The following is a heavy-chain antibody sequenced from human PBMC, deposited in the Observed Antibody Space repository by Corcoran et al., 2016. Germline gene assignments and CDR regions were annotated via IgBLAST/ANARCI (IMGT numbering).Heavy chain of an antibody. CDR2: ISYDGSNK. J-gene: IGHJ4*02. V-gene: IGHV3-30*18. D-gene: IGHD3-3*01. CDR1: GFTFSSYG. Sequence: QVQLVESGGGVVQPGRSLRLSCAASGFTFSSYGMYWVRQAPGKGLEWVTVISYDGSNKYYADSVKGRFTISRDNSKNTLYLQMNSLRAEDTAVYYCAKDGGQKFWSGYSAPDYWGQGTLVTVSS. CDR3: AKDGGQKFWSGYSAPDY.